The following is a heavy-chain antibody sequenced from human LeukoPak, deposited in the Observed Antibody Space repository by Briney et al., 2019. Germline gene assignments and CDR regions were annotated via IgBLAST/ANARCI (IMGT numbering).Heavy chain of an antibody. CDR1: GFNFGGYS. Sequence: PGGSLRLSCEGSGFNFGGYSMSWVRQAPGKGLEWVSGVLSGGGSTYYADAVKGRFTISRDNPRSTLYLQMNSLRAEDTAVYYCAKDAIHGDGYWEFDYWGQGTLVTVSS. D-gene: IGHD2-21*01. CDR2: VLSGGGST. CDR3: AKDAIHGDGYWEFDY. V-gene: IGHV3-23*01. J-gene: IGHJ4*02.